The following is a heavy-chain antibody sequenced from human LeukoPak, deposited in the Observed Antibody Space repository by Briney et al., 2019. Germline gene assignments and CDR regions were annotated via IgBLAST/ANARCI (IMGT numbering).Heavy chain of an antibody. V-gene: IGHV3-11*04. CDR2: ISSSGSTI. CDR3: AGIYYYYYYMDV. Sequence: GGSLRLSCAASGFTFSDYYMSWIRQAPGKGLEWVSYISSSGSTIYYADSVKGRFTISRDNAKNSLYLQMNSLRAEDTAVYYCAGIYYYYYYMDVWGKGTTVTVSS. CDR1: GFTFSDYY. J-gene: IGHJ6*03.